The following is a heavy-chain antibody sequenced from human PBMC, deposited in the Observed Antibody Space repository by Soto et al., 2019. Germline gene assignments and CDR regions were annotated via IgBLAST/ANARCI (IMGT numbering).Heavy chain of an antibody. D-gene: IGHD2-15*01. CDR1: GASITSNFYY. CDR3: GKLLLGANRHTELDS. Sequence: PSETLSLTCAVSGASITSNFYYWGWIRRPPGKGLEWIGSIYFDGSTYYKSSLKSRVTISLDTSKNQFSLKLTSVTAADTAVYYSGKLLLGANRHTELDSWGQGTLVTVSS. CDR2: IYFDGST. V-gene: IGHV4-39*01. J-gene: IGHJ4*02.